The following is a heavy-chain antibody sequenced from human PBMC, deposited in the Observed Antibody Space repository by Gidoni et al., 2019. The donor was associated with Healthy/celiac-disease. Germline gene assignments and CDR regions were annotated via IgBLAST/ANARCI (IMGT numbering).Heavy chain of an antibody. CDR3: AKAIAVAGRQGYFQH. CDR1: GFTFSSYA. D-gene: IGHD6-19*01. CDR2: ISGSGGST. J-gene: IGHJ1*01. V-gene: IGHV3-23*01. Sequence: EVQLLESGGGLVQPGGSLRLSCAASGFTFSSYAMSWVRQAPGKGLAWVSAISGSGGSTYYADSVKGRFTISRDNSKNTLYLQMNSLRAEDTAVYYCAKAIAVAGRQGYFQHWGQGTLVTVSS.